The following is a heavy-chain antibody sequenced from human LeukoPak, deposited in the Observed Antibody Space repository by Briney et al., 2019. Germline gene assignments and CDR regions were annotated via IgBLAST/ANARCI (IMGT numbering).Heavy chain of an antibody. CDR1: GGSISSYY. J-gene: IGHJ6*03. CDR2: IYYSGST. V-gene: IGHV4-59*01. Sequence: PSETLPLTRTVSGGSISSYYWSWIRQPPGKGLEWIGYIYYSGSTNYNPSLKSRVTISVDTSKNQFSLKLSSVTAADTAVYYCARVGSGSYYGYYYYYMDVWGKGTTVTVSS. D-gene: IGHD1-26*01. CDR3: ARVGSGSYYGYYYYYMDV.